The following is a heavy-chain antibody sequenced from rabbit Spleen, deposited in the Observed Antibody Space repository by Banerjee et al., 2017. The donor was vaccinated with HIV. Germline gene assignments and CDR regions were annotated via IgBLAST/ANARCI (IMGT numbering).Heavy chain of an antibody. CDR3: ARGSAAMTMVITGYYLNL. CDR2: IYPDGSGST. Sequence: QSLEESGGDMVKPGESLTLPCTASGFTFSRNYYICWVRQAPGEGLEWIGCIYPDGSGSTAYASWAKGRFTISKTSSTTVTLQMTRLTAADTATYVCARGSAAMTMVITGYYLNLWGPGTLVTVS. J-gene: IGHJ4*01. CDR1: GFTFSRNYY. V-gene: IGHV1S40*01. D-gene: IGHD2-1*01.